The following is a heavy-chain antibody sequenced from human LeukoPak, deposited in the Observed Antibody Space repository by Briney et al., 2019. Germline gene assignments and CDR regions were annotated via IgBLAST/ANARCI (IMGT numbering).Heavy chain of an antibody. CDR2: TYYRSKWYN. CDR1: WDRVSSNSAA. D-gene: IGHD3-3*01. V-gene: IGHV6-1*01. Sequence: SQTLSLTCAISWDRVSSNSAALNWIRQSPSRGLEWLGRTYYRSKWYNDYVVSVKSRITIHPGTSKNQSSLQLNSVTPEDTAVYYCARVALTYYDFWSGYNLMDVWGKGTTVTVSS. CDR3: ARVALTYYDFWSGYNLMDV. J-gene: IGHJ6*03.